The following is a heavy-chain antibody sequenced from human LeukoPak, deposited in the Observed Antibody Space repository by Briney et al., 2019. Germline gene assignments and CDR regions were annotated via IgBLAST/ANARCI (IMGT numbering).Heavy chain of an antibody. D-gene: IGHD6-25*01. CDR3: ARDGRLRFKGDAFDI. V-gene: IGHV1-18*01. CDR2: ISAYNGNT. J-gene: IGHJ3*02. CDR1: GYTFISYG. Sequence: EASVKVSCKASGYTFISYGISWVRQAPGQGLEWMGWISAYNGNTNYAQKLQGRVTMTTDASTTTAYMELRSVRSDDTAVYYCARDGRLRFKGDAFDIWGQGTMVTVSS.